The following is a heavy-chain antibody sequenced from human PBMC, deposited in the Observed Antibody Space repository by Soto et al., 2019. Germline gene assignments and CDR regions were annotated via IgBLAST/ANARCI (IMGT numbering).Heavy chain of an antibody. J-gene: IGHJ4*02. V-gene: IGHV3-33*01. CDR2: IWYDGSNK. CDR1: GFTFSSYG. D-gene: IGHD3-10*02. Sequence: GSLRLSCAASGFTFSSYGMHWVRQAPGKGLEWVAVIWYDGSNKYYADSVKGRFTISRDNSKNTLYLQMNSLRAEDTAVYYCARDGGSVRGVSYFDYWGQGTLVTVSS. CDR3: ARDGGSVRGVSYFDY.